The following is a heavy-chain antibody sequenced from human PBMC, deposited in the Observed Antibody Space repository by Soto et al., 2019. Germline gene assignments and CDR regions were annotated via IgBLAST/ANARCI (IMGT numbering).Heavy chain of an antibody. Sequence: SETISLTCTVSGGSVSSGICYWSWIRQPPGKGLEWIGYIYYSGSPNYNRSLKSRVTISVDTSKNQFSLKLSSVTAADTAVYYGASHERESDYGGQGTLVTVSS. D-gene: IGHD6-25*01. CDR1: GGSVSSGICY. V-gene: IGHV4-61*01. CDR2: IYYSGSP. CDR3: ASHERESDY. J-gene: IGHJ4*02.